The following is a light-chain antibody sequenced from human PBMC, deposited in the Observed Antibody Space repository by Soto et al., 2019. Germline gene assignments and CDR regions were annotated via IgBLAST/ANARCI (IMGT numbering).Light chain of an antibody. V-gene: IGLV2-14*01. CDR3: SSYTTGNTK. CDR1: SSDIDHYNY. J-gene: IGLJ2*01. Sequence: QSALTQPASVSGSPGQSITISCTGTSSDIDHYNYVSWFQQYPGKAPKVIIYEVSNRPSGVSNRFSGSKSGNTASLTISGLQAEDEADYYCSSYTTGNTKFGGWTKLTVL. CDR2: EVS.